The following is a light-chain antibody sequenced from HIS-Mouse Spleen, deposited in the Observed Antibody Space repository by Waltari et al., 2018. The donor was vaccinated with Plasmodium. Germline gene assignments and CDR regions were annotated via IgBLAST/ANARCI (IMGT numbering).Light chain of an antibody. CDR3: QQRSNWPRVLT. V-gene: IGKV3-11*01. CDR1: QSVSSY. CDR2: DAS. J-gene: IGKJ4*01. Sequence: EIVLPQSPATLSLSPVERATLPCRASQSVSSYLAWYQQKPGQAPRLLIYDASNRATGIPARFSGSGSGTDFTLTISSLEPEDFAVYYCQQRSNWPRVLTFGGGTKVEIK.